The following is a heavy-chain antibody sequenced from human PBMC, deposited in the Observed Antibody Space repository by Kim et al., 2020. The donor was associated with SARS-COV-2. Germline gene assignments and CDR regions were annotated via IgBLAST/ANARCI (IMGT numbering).Heavy chain of an antibody. D-gene: IGHD6-13*01. Sequence: DYAVSVKSRITINPDTSKNQFSLQLNSVTPEDTAVYYCARDLYSSSWYDYWGQGTLVTVSS. J-gene: IGHJ4*02. V-gene: IGHV6-1*01. CDR3: ARDLYSSSWYDY.